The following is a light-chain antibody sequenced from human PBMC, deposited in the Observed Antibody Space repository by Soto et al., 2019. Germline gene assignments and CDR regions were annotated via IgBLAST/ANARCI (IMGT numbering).Light chain of an antibody. CDR2: GAS. J-gene: IGKJ1*01. V-gene: IGKV3-15*01. Sequence: EILMTQSPATLSVSPGERATLSCRASQSVSSNLAWYQQKPGQAPSLLIYGASTRATAIPARFIGSGSGTEFTLLISSLQSQDCAVSYCQHYNNWPPWTFGQGTKVEI. CDR3: QHYNNWPPWT. CDR1: QSVSSN.